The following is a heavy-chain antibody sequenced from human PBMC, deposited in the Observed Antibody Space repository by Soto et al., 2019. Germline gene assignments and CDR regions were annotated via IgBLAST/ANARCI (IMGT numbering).Heavy chain of an antibody. CDR1: GYTFTCYY. CDR2: INPNSGGT. Sequence: ASVKVSCKASGYTFTCYYMHWVRQAPGQGLEWMGWINPNSGGTNYAQKFQGRVTMTRDTSISTAYMEMNRLRAEDTAVYSCAKEQTPHYYDSSAYPGPFDYWGQGTQVTVSS. D-gene: IGHD3-22*01. J-gene: IGHJ4*02. CDR3: AKEQTPHYYDSSAYPGPFDY. V-gene: IGHV1-2*02.